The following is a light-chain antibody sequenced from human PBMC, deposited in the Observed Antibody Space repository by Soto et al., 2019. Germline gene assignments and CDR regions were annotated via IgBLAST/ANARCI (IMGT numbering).Light chain of an antibody. CDR2: TAS. CDR1: QGISSY. V-gene: IGKV1-9*01. J-gene: IGKJ1*01. Sequence: DIQLTQSPSFLSASVGDRVTITCRASQGISSYLAWYQQKPGKAPKLLISTASTLQSGVPSRFSGSGSGTEFTLTISSLQPEDFATYYCRQLNNYPRTFGQGTKVDIK. CDR3: RQLNNYPRT.